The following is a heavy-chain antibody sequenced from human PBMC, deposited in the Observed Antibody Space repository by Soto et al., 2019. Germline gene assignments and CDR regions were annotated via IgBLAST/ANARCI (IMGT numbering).Heavy chain of an antibody. CDR1: GFTFSSYG. Sequence: GGSLRLSCAASGFTFSSYGMHWVRQAPGKGLEWVAVIWYDGSNKYYADSVKGRFTISRDNSKNTLYLQMNSLRAEDTAVYYCARGVLNYDILTGYSPEKNWFDPWGQGTLVTVSS. CDR2: IWYDGSNK. J-gene: IGHJ5*02. CDR3: ARGVLNYDILTGYSPEKNWFDP. D-gene: IGHD3-9*01. V-gene: IGHV3-33*01.